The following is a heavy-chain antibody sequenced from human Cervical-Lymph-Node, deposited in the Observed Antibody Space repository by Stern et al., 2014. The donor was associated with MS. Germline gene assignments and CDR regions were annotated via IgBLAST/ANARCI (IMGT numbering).Heavy chain of an antibody. CDR1: GGSISSSDYY. Sequence: QLQLQESGPGLVKPSETLSLTCAVSGGSISSSDYYWGWIRQPPGKGLEWIGRIHESGSTFYNPSLKSRVSISSEPSKNQFSLRLSSVTAADTAMYYCARGLLWFGELKVNGFDPWGQGTLVTVSS. V-gene: IGHV4-39*01. J-gene: IGHJ5*02. CDR2: IHESGST. D-gene: IGHD3-10*01. CDR3: ARGLLWFGELKVNGFDP.